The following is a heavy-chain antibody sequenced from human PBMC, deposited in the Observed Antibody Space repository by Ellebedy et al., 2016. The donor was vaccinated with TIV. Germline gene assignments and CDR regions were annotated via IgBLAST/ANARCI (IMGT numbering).Heavy chain of an antibody. V-gene: IGHV1-18*01. Sequence: ASVKVSCKASGYTFTSYVISWVRQAPGQGLEWMAWISAYTGNSNYAQKFQGRVTVTTDTSTSTAYLELRNLKSDDTAVYDCARDKVQGMVARYLWFDYWGQGTLVTVS. J-gene: IGHJ4*02. CDR2: ISAYTGNS. D-gene: IGHD1-26*01. CDR1: GYTFTSYV. CDR3: ARDKVQGMVARYLWFDY.